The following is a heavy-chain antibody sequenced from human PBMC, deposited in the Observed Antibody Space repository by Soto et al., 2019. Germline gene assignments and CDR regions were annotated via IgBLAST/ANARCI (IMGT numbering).Heavy chain of an antibody. J-gene: IGHJ6*02. CDR3: ARDRRIFGVAHPTPDYGMDV. V-gene: IGHV4-31*03. CDR2: MDSSVIA. D-gene: IGHD3-3*01. Sequence: SETPPLTSTVSVASISSGAYFWSCIRQHPGNCLGWIRYMDSSVIAYYNPTLNNRVTTSVNTTNTQITLKLSSVTAEDTAVYYCARDRRIFGVAHPTPDYGMDVWGQGTTVTVSS. CDR1: VASISSGAYF.